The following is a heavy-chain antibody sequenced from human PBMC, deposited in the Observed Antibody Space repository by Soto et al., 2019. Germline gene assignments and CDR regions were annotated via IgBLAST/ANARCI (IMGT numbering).Heavy chain of an antibody. Sequence: GGSLRLSCAASGFTFSSYGMHWVRQAPGKGLEWVAVISYDGSNKYYADSVKGRFTISRDNSKNTLYLQMNSLRAEDTAVYYCAKEDIVVVPAAIRTEGWFDPWGQGTLVTVSS. CDR1: GFTFSSYG. J-gene: IGHJ5*02. CDR2: ISYDGSNK. CDR3: AKEDIVVVPAAIRTEGWFDP. D-gene: IGHD2-2*02. V-gene: IGHV3-30*18.